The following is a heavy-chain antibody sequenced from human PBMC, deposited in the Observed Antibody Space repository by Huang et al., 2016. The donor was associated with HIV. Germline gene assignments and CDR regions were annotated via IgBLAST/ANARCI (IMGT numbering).Heavy chain of an antibody. Sequence: QGQLVQSGAEVKKPGASVKVSCQSSGYAFTSYTIGWVRQAPGQGLEWMGWISVYNGNRNYAQKFQGRVTMTIDTSTDTAYMELRGLRSDDTAVYYCARMLVEYYYYMDVWGKGTTVTVSS. D-gene: IGHD2-8*01. J-gene: IGHJ6*03. CDR3: ARMLVEYYYYMDV. V-gene: IGHV1-18*01. CDR2: ISVYNGNR. CDR1: GYAFTSYT.